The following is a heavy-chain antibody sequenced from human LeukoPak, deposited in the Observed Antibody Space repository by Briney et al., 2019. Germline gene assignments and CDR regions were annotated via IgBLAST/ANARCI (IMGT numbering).Heavy chain of an antibody. D-gene: IGHD6-25*01. J-gene: IGHJ4*02. CDR3: ARDPGGYY. CDR1: GFSFSTYS. CDR2: INSYSSSI. Sequence: PGGSLRLSCAASGFSFSTYSMNGVRQAPGGGLEWVSYINSYSSSIYYADSVKGRFTISRDNAKSSLYLQMNSLRAEDTGVYYCARDPGGYYWGQGTLVTVSS. V-gene: IGHV3-48*01.